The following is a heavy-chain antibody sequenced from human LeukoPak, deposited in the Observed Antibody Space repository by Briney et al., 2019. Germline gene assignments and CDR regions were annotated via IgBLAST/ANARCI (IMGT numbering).Heavy chain of an antibody. CDR3: ARDRAVATIGGVDY. Sequence: ASVKVSCKASGYTFTGYYIHWVRQAPGQGLGWMGWINLNSGGTNYAQKFQGRVTMTRDTSISTAYMELSSLRSDDTAVYYCARDRAVATIGGVDYWGQGTLVTVSS. D-gene: IGHD5-12*01. V-gene: IGHV1-2*02. CDR1: GYTFTGYY. CDR2: INLNSGGT. J-gene: IGHJ4*02.